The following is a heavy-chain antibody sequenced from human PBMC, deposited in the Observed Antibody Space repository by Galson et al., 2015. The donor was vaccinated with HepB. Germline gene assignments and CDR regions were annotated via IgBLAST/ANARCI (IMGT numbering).Heavy chain of an antibody. CDR2: ISSSSSYT. CDR3: ARHENTYYYDSSGLGPLN. V-gene: IGHV3-11*06. D-gene: IGHD3-22*01. J-gene: IGHJ4*02. CDR1: GFTFSDYY. Sequence: SLRLSCAASGFTFSDYYMSWIRQAPGKGLEWVSYISSSSSYTNYADSVKGRFTISRDNAKNSLYLQMNSLRAEDTAVYYCARHENTYYYDSSGLGPLNWGQGTLVTVSS.